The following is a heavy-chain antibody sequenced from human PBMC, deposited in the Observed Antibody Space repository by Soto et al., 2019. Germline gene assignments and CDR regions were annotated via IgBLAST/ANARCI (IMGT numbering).Heavy chain of an antibody. CDR1: GFTFRSNW. V-gene: IGHV3-7*04. J-gene: IGHJ6*02. D-gene: IGHD3-10*01. CDR3: ARTHYGSGSFGMDV. Sequence: EVQLVESGGGLVQPGGSLRLSCAASGFTFRSNWMSWVRQAPGKGLEWVANIKQDGSEKYYVDSVKGRFTISRDNAKNSLYLQMNSLRAEDTAVYYCARTHYGSGSFGMDVWGQGTTVTVSS. CDR2: IKQDGSEK.